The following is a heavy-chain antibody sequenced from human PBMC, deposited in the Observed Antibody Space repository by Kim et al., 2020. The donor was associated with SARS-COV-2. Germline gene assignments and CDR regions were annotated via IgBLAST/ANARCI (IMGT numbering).Heavy chain of an antibody. V-gene: IGHV3-21*01. D-gene: IGHD4-17*01. J-gene: IGHJ4*02. CDR3: ARWTTVTTHFDY. Sequence: YYADSVKGRFTISRDNAKNSLYLQMNSLRAEDTAVYYCARWTTVTTHFDYWGQGTLVTVSS.